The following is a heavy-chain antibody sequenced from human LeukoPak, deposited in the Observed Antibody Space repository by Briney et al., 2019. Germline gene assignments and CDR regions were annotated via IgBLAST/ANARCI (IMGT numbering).Heavy chain of an antibody. J-gene: IGHJ3*02. CDR1: GYTFTSYG. D-gene: IGHD3-16*02. CDR3: ARDGYDYVWGSYRPHDAFDI. CDR2: INPNSGGT. V-gene: IGHV1-2*02. Sequence: ASVKVSCKASGYTFTSYGISWVRQAPGQGLEWMGWINPNSGGTNYAQKFQGRVTMTRDTSISTAYMELSRLRSDDTAVYYCARDGYDYVWGSYRPHDAFDIWGQGTMVTVSS.